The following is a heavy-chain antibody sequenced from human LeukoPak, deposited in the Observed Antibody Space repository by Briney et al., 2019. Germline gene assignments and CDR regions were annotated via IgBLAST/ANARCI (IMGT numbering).Heavy chain of an antibody. V-gene: IGHV1-18*01. CDR1: GYTFTSYG. CDR3: ARGTLRITIFGVVIIYGMDV. Sequence: ASVKVSCKASGYTFTSYGISWVRQAPGQGLEWMGWISAYNGNTNYAQKLQGRVTMTTDTSTSTAYMELRSLGSDDTAVYYCARGTLRITIFGVVIIYGMDVWGQGTTVTVSS. CDR2: ISAYNGNT. D-gene: IGHD3-3*01. J-gene: IGHJ6*02.